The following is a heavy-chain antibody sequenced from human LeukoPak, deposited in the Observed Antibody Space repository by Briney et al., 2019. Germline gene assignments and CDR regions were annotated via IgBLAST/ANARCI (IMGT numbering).Heavy chain of an antibody. CDR1: GYTFTSYD. D-gene: IGHD3-22*01. CDR3: ARGGYYYDSSAPNWFDP. CDR2: MNPNSGNT. Sequence: ASVKVSCKASGYTFTSYDINWVRQATGQGLEWMGWMNPNSGNTGYAQKFQGRVTITRNTSISSAYMELSSLRSEDTAVYYCARGGYYYDSSAPNWFDPWGQGTLVTVSS. V-gene: IGHV1-8*03. J-gene: IGHJ5*02.